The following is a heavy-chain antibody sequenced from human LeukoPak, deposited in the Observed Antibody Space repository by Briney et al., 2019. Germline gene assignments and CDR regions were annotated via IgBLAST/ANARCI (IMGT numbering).Heavy chain of an antibody. CDR2: MNPNSGNT. CDR3: ARDYGSGSSYDY. Sequence: ASVKVSCKASGYTFTSYDINWVRQATVQGLEWMGWMNPNSGNTGYAQKFQGRVTMTRNTSISTAYMELSSLRSEDTAVYYCARDYGSGSSYDYWGQGTLVTVSS. D-gene: IGHD3-10*01. J-gene: IGHJ4*02. V-gene: IGHV1-8*01. CDR1: GYTFTSYD.